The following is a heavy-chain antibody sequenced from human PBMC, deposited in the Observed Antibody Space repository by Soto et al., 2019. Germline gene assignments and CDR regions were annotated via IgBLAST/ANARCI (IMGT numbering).Heavy chain of an antibody. J-gene: IGHJ6*02. CDR3: ARGKRRLGYCSSTSCSRDYYYYGMDV. D-gene: IGHD2-2*01. CDR1: GFTFSSYE. CDR2: ISSSGSTI. Sequence: PGGSLRLSCAASGFTFSSYEMNWVRQAPGKGLEWVSYISSSGSTIYYADSVKGRFTISRDNAKNSLYLQMNSLRAEDTAVYYCARGKRRLGYCSSTSCSRDYYYYGMDVWGQGTTVTVYS. V-gene: IGHV3-48*03.